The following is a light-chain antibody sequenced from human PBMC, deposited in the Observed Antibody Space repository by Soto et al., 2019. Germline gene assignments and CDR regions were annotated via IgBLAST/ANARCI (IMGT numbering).Light chain of an antibody. J-gene: IGKJ5*01. CDR3: QQYGSSPRT. V-gene: IGKV3-20*01. CDR2: GAS. Sequence: EIVMTQSPATLSLSPGAGASLSCRASENVRSNYIAWYQQKPGQAPRLLIYGASSRATGIPDRFSGSGSGTDFTLTISSLEPEEFAVYYCQQYGSSPRTVGQGTRLEIK. CDR1: ENVRSNY.